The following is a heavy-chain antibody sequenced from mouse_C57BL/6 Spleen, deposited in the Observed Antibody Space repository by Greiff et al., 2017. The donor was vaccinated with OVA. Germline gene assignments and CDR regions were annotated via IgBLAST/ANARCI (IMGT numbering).Heavy chain of an antibody. CDR2: IDPSDSYT. CDR1: GYTFTSYW. V-gene: IGHV1-50*01. Sequence: QVHVKQSGAELVKPGASVKLSCKASGYTFTSYWMQWVKQRPGQGLEWIGEIDPSDSYTNYNQKFKGKATLTVDTSSSTAYMQLSSLTSEDSAVYYCARRGFDYGSSWGYFDVWGTGTTVTVSS. D-gene: IGHD1-1*01. CDR3: ARRGFDYGSSWGYFDV. J-gene: IGHJ1*03.